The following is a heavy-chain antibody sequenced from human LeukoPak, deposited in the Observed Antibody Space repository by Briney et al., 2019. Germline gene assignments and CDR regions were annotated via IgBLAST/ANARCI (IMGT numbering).Heavy chain of an antibody. CDR2: ISSSSSYI. V-gene: IGHV3-21*04. Sequence: GGSLRLSCAASGFTFSDYVMNWVRQAPGKGLEWVSSISSSSSYIYYADSLKGRFTISRDNSKNTLYLQMNSLRAEDTAVYYCANLPRLYSSSGFDYWGQGTLVTVSS. J-gene: IGHJ4*02. CDR1: GFTFSDYV. D-gene: IGHD6-6*01. CDR3: ANLPRLYSSSGFDY.